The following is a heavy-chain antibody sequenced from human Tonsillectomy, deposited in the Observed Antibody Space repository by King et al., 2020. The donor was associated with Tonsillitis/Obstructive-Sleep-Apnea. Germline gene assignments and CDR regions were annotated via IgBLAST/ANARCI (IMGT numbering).Heavy chain of an antibody. CDR1: GFTFGDYA. CDR2: IRSKAYGGTT. V-gene: IGHV3-49*04. Sequence: VQLVESGGGLVQPGRSLRLSCTASGFTFGDYAMSWVRQAPGKGLEWVGFIRSKAYGGTTEYAASVKGRFTISRDDSKSISYLQMNSLKTEDTAVYYCTREGSTSPPRYYYYMDVWGQGTTVTVSS. CDR3: TREGSTSPPRYYYYMDV. D-gene: IGHD2-2*01. J-gene: IGHJ6*03.